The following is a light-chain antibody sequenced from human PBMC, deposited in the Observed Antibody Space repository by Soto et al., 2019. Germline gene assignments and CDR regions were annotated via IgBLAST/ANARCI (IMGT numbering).Light chain of an antibody. CDR2: GAS. Sequence: EIVLTQSPGTLSLSPGERATLSCRASQSVSSSYLAWYQQKPGQAPRLLIYGASSRATGIPDRFSGSGSGTDFTLTISRLEPEDFAMYYCQQYDNSPVTFGPGTKVDIK. V-gene: IGKV3-20*01. J-gene: IGKJ3*01. CDR1: QSVSSSY. CDR3: QQYDNSPVT.